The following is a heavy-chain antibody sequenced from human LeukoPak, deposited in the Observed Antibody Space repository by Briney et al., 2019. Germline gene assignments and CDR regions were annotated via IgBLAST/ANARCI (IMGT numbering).Heavy chain of an antibody. CDR1: GGSISSSSYY. J-gene: IGHJ5*02. CDR2: IYYSGST. Sequence: SETLSLTCTVSGGSISSSSYYWGWIRQPPGKGLEWIGSIYYSGSTYYNPSLKSRVTISVDTSKNQFSLKLSSVTAADTAVYYCAREVYSSSSNWFDPWGQGTLVTVSS. D-gene: IGHD6-6*01. V-gene: IGHV4-39*02. CDR3: AREVYSSSSNWFDP.